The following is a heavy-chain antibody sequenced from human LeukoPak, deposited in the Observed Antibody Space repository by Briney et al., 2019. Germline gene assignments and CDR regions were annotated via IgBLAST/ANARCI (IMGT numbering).Heavy chain of an antibody. Sequence: SVKVSCKASGGTITNYAISWVRQAPGQGLEWMGGIIPLLGTPNYAQKFQGRVTITADDSTSTAYMELTSLRSEDTAVYYCAEDSSMVTTRAPYYYYYLDVWGQGTTVTVSS. CDR1: GGTITNYA. D-gene: IGHD4-17*01. CDR3: AEDSSMVTTRAPYYYYYLDV. J-gene: IGHJ6*02. V-gene: IGHV1-69*13. CDR2: IIPLLGTP.